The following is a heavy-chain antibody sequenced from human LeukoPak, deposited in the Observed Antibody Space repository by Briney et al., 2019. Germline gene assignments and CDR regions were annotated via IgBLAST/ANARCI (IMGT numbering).Heavy chain of an antibody. D-gene: IGHD3-22*01. CDR3: ARYRMDSSGYYYAFDI. CDR2: INHSGST. V-gene: IGHV4-34*01. J-gene: IGHJ3*02. CDR1: GGSFSGYY. Sequence: PSETLSLTCAVYGGSFSGYYWSWIRQPPGKGLEWIGEINHSGSTNYNPSLKSRVAISVDTSKNQFSLKLSSVTAADTAVYYCARYRMDSSGYYYAFDIWGQGTMVTVSS.